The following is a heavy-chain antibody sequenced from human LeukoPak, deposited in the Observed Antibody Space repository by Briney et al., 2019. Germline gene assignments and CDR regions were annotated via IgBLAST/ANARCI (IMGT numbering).Heavy chain of an antibody. CDR3: AKGAAIDH. CDR1: GFTFNNYA. CDR2: VTGPADTT. V-gene: IGHV3-23*01. D-gene: IGHD5-24*01. Sequence: GGSLRLSCAVSGFTFNNYAMNWVRQAPGKGLEWVAAVTGPADTTYYADSVKGRFTISRDSFKDTVYLQMNRLGAEDTALYYCAKGAAIDHWGQGTLVTVSS. J-gene: IGHJ4*02.